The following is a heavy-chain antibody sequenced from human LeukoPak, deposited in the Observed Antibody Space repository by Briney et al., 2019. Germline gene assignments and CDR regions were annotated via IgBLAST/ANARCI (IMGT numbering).Heavy chain of an antibody. V-gene: IGHV4-4*07. CDR1: GGSISSYY. CDR3: ARDANYYRSASPFDY. J-gene: IGHJ4*02. Sequence: SETLSLTCTVSGGSISSYYWSWIRQPAGKGLEWIGRIYTSGSTNYNPSLKSRVTMSVDTSKNQFSLKLSSVTAADTAVYYCARDANYYRSASPFDYWGQGTLVTVSS. D-gene: IGHD3-10*01. CDR2: IYTSGST.